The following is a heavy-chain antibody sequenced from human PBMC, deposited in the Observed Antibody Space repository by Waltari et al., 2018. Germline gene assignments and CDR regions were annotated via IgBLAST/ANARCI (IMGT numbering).Heavy chain of an antibody. CDR1: GFIFECFA. CDR2: ISGGGAT. V-gene: IGHV3-23*01. D-gene: IGHD6-13*01. Sequence: EVQLLESGGGLVQPGGSLRLSCAASGFIFECFAMSWVRQAPGKGLEWVSTISGGGATYYADSVKGRFAISRDNSKNTLYLQMNGLRAEDTALYYCAKDTTMSSWYVDYWGQGNLVTVSS. CDR3: AKDTTMSSWYVDY. J-gene: IGHJ4*02.